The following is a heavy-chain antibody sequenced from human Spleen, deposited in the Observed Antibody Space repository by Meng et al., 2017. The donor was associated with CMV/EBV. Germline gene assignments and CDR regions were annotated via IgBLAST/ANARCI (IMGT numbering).Heavy chain of an antibody. Sequence: GSLRLSCAASGFTLSSYWMHWVRQAPGKGLVWVARINRDGSSTKYADSVKGRFTISRDNAKNTLYLQMNSLRVEDTAVYYCARDVNLQPDYWGQGTLVTVSS. CDR1: GFTLSSYW. V-gene: IGHV3-74*03. CDR2: INRDGSST. D-gene: IGHD2/OR15-2a*01. J-gene: IGHJ4*02. CDR3: ARDVNLQPDY.